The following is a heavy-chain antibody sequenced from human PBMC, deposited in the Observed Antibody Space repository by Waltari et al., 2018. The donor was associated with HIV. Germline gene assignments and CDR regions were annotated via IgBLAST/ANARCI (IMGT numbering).Heavy chain of an antibody. CDR1: GGSFSGYY. CDR3: ARRGSVGSGLTL. J-gene: IGHJ4*02. Sequence: QVQLQQWGAGLLKPSETLSLTCTVHGGSFSGYYWTWIRQPPGKGLEWIGEINPTGNTDYNLSLGRRVTISMDTSKFQFALQVSSVTAADTALYYCARRGSVGSGLTLWGQGTQVTVSS. V-gene: IGHV4-34*01. CDR2: INPTGNT. D-gene: IGHD2-15*01.